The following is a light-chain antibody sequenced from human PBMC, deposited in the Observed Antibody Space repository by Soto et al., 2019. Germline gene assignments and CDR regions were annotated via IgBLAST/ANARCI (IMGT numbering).Light chain of an antibody. V-gene: IGLV2-11*01. CDR2: DVS. CDR3: CSYAVSSIWV. Sequence: QLVLTQPRSVSGSPGQSVTISCTGTSGDVGGYNFVSWYQQHPGKAPTLMIFDVSQRPSGVPDRFSGSKSGDTASLTISGLQAEDEAAYYCCSYAVSSIWVFGEGTKLTVL. J-gene: IGLJ3*02. CDR1: SGDVGGYNF.